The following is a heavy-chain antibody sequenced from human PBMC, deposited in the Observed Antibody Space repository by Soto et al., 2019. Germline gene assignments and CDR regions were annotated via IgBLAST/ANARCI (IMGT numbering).Heavy chain of an antibody. CDR1: GFTFSSYA. CDR3: ARGMSPAYYYYMDV. J-gene: IGHJ6*03. V-gene: IGHV3-64*01. CDR2: ISSNGGST. Sequence: GGSLRLSCAASGFTFSSYAMHWVRQAPGKGLEYVSAISSNGGSTYYANSVKGRFTISRDNSKNTLYLQMGSLRAEDMAVYYCARGMSPAYYYYMDVWGKGTTVTVSS.